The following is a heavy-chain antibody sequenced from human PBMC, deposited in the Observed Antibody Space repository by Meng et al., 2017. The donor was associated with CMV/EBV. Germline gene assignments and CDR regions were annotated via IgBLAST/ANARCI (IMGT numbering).Heavy chain of an antibody. J-gene: IGHJ5*02. V-gene: IGHV1-69*05. CDR3: ASGPAGTEGWFDP. Sequence: SVKVSCKASGGTFSSYAISWVRQAPGQGLEWTGGIIPIFGTANYAQKFQGRVTITTDESTSTAYMELSSLRSEDTAVYYCASGPAGTEGWFDPWGQGTLVTVSS. CDR2: IIPIFGTA. D-gene: IGHD6-13*01. CDR1: GGTFSSYA.